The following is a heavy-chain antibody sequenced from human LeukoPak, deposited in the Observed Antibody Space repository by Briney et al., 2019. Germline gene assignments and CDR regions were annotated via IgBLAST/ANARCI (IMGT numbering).Heavy chain of an antibody. V-gene: IGHV3-21*01. D-gene: IGHD3-9*01. CDR1: GFTFSSYS. Sequence: HPGGSLRLSCAASGFTFSSYSMNWVPQAPGKGLQWVLSISSSSSYIYYADSVKVRFTISRDNAKNSLYLQMNSMRVEDTAVYYCARDRGYDILTGYLDYWGQGTLVTVSS. CDR2: ISSSSSYI. CDR3: ARDRGYDILTGYLDY. J-gene: IGHJ4*02.